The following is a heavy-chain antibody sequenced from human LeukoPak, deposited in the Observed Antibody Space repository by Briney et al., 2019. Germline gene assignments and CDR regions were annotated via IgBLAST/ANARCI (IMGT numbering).Heavy chain of an antibody. V-gene: IGHV3-21*01. CDR2: ISTSSGYL. D-gene: IGHD5-24*01. J-gene: IGHJ4*02. CDR3: ARDMGWQQFDQ. CDR1: GFSFSSYS. Sequence: GGSLRLSCAASGFSFSSYSMNWVRQAPGKGLEWVSSISTSSGYLYYSDSVKGRFTISRDNAKNSLYLQMNSLTVEDTAVYYCARDMGWQQFDQWGQGTLVTVSS.